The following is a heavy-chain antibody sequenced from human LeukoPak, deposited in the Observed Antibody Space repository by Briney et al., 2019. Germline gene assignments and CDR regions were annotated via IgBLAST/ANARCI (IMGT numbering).Heavy chain of an antibody. CDR2: IKQDGSEK. V-gene: IGHV3-7*03. CDR1: GFTFSSYW. Sequence: GGSLRLSCAASGFTFSSYWMSWVRQAPGKGLEWVANIKQDGSEKYYVDSVKGRFTISRDNSKNTLYLQMNSLRAEDTAVYYCAKEGGYFDWPFTFDYWGQGTLVTVSS. J-gene: IGHJ4*02. D-gene: IGHD3-9*01. CDR3: AKEGGYFDWPFTFDY.